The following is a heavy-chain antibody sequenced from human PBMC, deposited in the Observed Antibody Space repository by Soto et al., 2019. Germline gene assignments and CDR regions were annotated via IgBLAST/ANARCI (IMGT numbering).Heavy chain of an antibody. CDR1: GFTFSSYA. J-gene: IGHJ3*02. D-gene: IGHD6-6*01. CDR2: ISYDGSNK. Sequence: GGSLRLSCAASGFTFSSYAMHWVRQAPGKGLEWVAVISYDGSNKYYADSVKGRFTISRDNSKNTLYLQMNSLRAEDTAVYYCARDVGSSSTGGAFDIWGQGTMVTVSS. CDR3: ARDVGSSSTGGAFDI. V-gene: IGHV3-30-3*01.